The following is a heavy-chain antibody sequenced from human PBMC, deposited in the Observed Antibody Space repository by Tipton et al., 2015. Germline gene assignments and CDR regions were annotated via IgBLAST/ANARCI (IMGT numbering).Heavy chain of an antibody. D-gene: IGHD2-21*01. CDR1: GLTFSDTW. CDR3: STDFIDTRDSAHDY. Sequence: GSLRLSCIVSGLTFSDTWMNWVRQAPGKGLEWVGRIKKKSEGATADYGATVKDRFTMSRDDSQNTVFLHMNTLKREDTAVYFCSTDFIDTRDSAHDYWGHGTLVTVSS. J-gene: IGHJ4*01. CDR2: IKKKSEGATA. V-gene: IGHV3-15*07.